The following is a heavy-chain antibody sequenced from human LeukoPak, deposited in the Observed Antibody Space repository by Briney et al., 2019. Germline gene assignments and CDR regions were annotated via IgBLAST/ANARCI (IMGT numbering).Heavy chain of an antibody. CDR1: GASISSGGYY. V-gene: IGHV4-31*03. CDR3: ARGVVVPAAMLRIFEFDP. J-gene: IGHJ5*02. Sequence: SQTLSLTCTVSGASISSGGYYWSWIRQHPGKGLEWIGYIYYSGSTYYNPSLKSRVTISVDTSKNQFSLKLSSVTAADTAVYYCARGVVVPAAMLRIFEFDPWGQGTLVTVSS. CDR2: IYYSGST. D-gene: IGHD2-2*01.